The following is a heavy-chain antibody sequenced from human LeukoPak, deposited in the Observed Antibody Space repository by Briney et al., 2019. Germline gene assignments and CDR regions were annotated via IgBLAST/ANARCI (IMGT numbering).Heavy chain of an antibody. J-gene: IGHJ5*02. Sequence: GESLKISCKGSGYIFTTNWISWIRQMPGKGLEWMGRIDPSDSETNYSPSFQGHVTISVDKSISTAYLQWSSLKASDTAMHYCARRAGSSGKFDPWGQGTLVIVSS. D-gene: IGHD6-19*01. CDR1: GYIFTTNW. CDR3: ARRAGSSGKFDP. CDR2: IDPSDSET. V-gene: IGHV5-10-1*01.